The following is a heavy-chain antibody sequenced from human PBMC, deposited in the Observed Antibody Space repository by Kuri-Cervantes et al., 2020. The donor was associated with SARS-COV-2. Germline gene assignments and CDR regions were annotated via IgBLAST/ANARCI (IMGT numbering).Heavy chain of an antibody. Sequence: SETLSLTCTVSGGSISSYYWSWIRQPPGKGLEWIGYIYYSGSTNYNPSLKSRVTISVDTSKNQFSLKLSSVTAADTAVYYCARQVATIYHYYYGMDVWGQGTTVTVSS. J-gene: IGHJ6*02. V-gene: IGHV4-59*08. CDR1: GGSISSYY. CDR2: IYYSGST. CDR3: ARQVATIYHYYYGMDV. D-gene: IGHD5-12*01.